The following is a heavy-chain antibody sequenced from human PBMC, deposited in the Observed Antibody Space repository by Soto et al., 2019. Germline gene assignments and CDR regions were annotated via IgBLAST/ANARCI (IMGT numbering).Heavy chain of an antibody. J-gene: IGHJ6*02. V-gene: IGHV1-3*01. Sequence: ASVKVSCKASGYTFTSYAMHWVRQAPGQRLEWMGWINAGNGNTKYSQKFQGRVTITRDTSASTAYMEMSSLRSEDTAVYYCARDLFYDILTGYYCVRENYYYGMDVWGQGTAVTVSS. CDR3: ARDLFYDILTGYYCVRENYYYGMDV. D-gene: IGHD3-9*01. CDR2: INAGNGNT. CDR1: GYTFTSYA.